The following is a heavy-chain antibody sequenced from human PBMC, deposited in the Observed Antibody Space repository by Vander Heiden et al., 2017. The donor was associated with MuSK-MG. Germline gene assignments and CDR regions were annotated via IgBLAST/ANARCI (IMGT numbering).Heavy chain of an antibody. CDR3: ARDSSDDFGDFKGWFLEL. J-gene: IGHJ2*01. Sequence: QMQLRQSGADVKKPGASVIVSCEASGYPFTRHYMHWVRQAPGQGLEWMGLISPSGGATVYAQKFQGRVTMTGDTSTRTDYMELRGLTSGDTAVYYCARDSSDDFGDFKGWFLELWGRGTLVIVSS. D-gene: IGHD4-17*01. CDR1: GYPFTRHY. V-gene: IGHV1-46*01. CDR2: ISPSGGAT.